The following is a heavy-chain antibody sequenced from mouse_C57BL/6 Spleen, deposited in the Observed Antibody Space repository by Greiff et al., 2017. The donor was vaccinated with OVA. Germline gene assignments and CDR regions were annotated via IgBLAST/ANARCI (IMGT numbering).Heavy chain of an antibody. J-gene: IGHJ2*01. CDR3: AREYSNSYFDY. V-gene: IGHV5-4*01. CDR2: ISDGGSYT. Sequence: EVHLVESGGGLVKPGGSLKLSCAASGFTFSSYAMSWVRQTPEKRLEWVATISDGGSYTYYPDNVKGRFTISRDNAKNNLYLQMSHLKSEDTAMYYCAREYSNSYFDYWGQGTTLTVSS. CDR1: GFTFSSYA. D-gene: IGHD2-5*01.